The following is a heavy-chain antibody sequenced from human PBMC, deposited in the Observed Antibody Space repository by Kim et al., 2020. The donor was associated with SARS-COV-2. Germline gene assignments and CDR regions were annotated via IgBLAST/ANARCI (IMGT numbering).Heavy chain of an antibody. CDR2: LYSGGDT. D-gene: IGHD3-16*01. CDR1: GFTVSSHY. CDR3: ARGEGYTEPFDY. J-gene: IGHJ4*02. Sequence: GGSLRLSCAASGFTVSSHYMTWVRQAPGKGLEWVSLLYSGGDTYSADSVKDRFTISRDTSKNTLYLQMNSVRTDDTAVYYCARGEGYTEPFDYWGQGTLVTVSS. V-gene: IGHV3-53*01.